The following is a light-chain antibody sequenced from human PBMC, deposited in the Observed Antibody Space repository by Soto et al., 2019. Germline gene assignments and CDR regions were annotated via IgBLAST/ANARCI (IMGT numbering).Light chain of an antibody. V-gene: IGKV3-20*01. CDR1: QSVSNSY. CDR2: GAA. Sequence: EIVLTQSPGTLSLSPGERATLSCRASQSVSNSYLAWYQQNPVQAPRLLIYGAATRATGIPDRFSGSGSGTDFMLSISRLEPEDFAVYYCQQYGSSPPITFSQGTRLAIK. J-gene: IGKJ5*01. CDR3: QQYGSSPPIT.